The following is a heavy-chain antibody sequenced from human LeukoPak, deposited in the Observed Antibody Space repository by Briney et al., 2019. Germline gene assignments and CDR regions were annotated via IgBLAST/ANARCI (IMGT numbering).Heavy chain of an antibody. Sequence: GGSLRLSCAASGFTFSSYEMNWVRQAPGKGLEWVSYISTSGSPIYYGNSVKGRFTISRDNAKDSLYLQMSSLRAEDTALYYCARRGFYDTSGYLFDPWGQGTLVTVSS. D-gene: IGHD3-22*01. CDR2: ISTSGSPI. CDR3: ARRGFYDTSGYLFDP. J-gene: IGHJ5*02. CDR1: GFTFSSYE. V-gene: IGHV3-48*03.